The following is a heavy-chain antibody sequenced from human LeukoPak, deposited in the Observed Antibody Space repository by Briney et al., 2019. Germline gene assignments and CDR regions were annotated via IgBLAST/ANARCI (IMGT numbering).Heavy chain of an antibody. J-gene: IGHJ5*02. CDR3: AKDQDIVVVVAATQVEMGFDP. V-gene: IGHV1-2*02. CDR1: GYTFTGYY. Sequence: ASVKVSCKASGYTFTGYYMHWVRQAPGQGLKWMGWINPNSGGTHYAQKFQGRVTMTRDTSISTAYMELSRLRSDDTAVYYCAKDQDIVVVVAATQVEMGFDPWGRGTLVTVSS. CDR2: INPNSGGT. D-gene: IGHD2-15*01.